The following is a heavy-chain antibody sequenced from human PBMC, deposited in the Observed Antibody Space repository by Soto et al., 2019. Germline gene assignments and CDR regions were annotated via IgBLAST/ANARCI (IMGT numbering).Heavy chain of an antibody. V-gene: IGHV3-33*01. J-gene: IGHJ4*02. D-gene: IGHD2-2*01. CDR3: AREYCSSSCYLFGY. Sequence: PGGSLRLSCAASGFTFSSYGMHWVRQAPGKGLEWVAVIWYDGSNKYYADSVKGRFTISRDNSRNTLYLQMNSLRAEDTAVYYCAREYCSSSCYLFGYWGQGTLVTVSS. CDR1: GFTFSSYG. CDR2: IWYDGSNK.